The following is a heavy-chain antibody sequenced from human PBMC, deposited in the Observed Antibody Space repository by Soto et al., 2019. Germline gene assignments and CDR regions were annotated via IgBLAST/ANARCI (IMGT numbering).Heavy chain of an antibody. V-gene: IGHV1-8*01. Sequence: GASVKVSCKASGYTFTSYDINWVRQATGQGLEWMGWMNPNSGNTGYAQKFQGRVTMTRNTSISTAYMELSSLRSEDTAVYYCARVVSYYDSSGYYSAFDYWGQGTLVTVSS. D-gene: IGHD3-22*01. CDR3: ARVVSYYDSSGYYSAFDY. J-gene: IGHJ4*02. CDR1: GYTFTSYD. CDR2: MNPNSGNT.